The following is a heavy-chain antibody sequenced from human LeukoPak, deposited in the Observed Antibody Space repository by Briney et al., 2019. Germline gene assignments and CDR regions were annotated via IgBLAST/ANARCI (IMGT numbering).Heavy chain of an antibody. CDR1: GFTFSSYG. Sequence: GGSLRLSCAASGFTFSSYGMHWARQAPGKGLEWVAVIWYDGSNKYYADSVKGRFTISRDNSKNTLYLQMNSLRAEDTAVYYCARYYYDSSGYRRSLAFDIWGQGTMVTVSS. V-gene: IGHV3-33*01. CDR3: ARYYYDSSGYRRSLAFDI. D-gene: IGHD3-22*01. CDR2: IWYDGSNK. J-gene: IGHJ3*02.